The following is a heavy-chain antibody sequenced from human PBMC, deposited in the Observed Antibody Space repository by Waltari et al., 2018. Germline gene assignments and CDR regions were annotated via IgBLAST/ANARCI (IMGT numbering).Heavy chain of an antibody. V-gene: IGHV3-23*01. CDR1: GLMFSDYA. Sequence: EVQLLESGGALVQPGASLRLSCTASGLMFSDYAMSWVRQAPGKGLEWVSAIGESDASAYYAENLKGRFIISRDNSKNTLSLQMSSLTAEDTALYYCASGQWPDPFEYWGQGTQVTVST. CDR3: ASGQWPDPFEY. CDR2: IGESDASA. J-gene: IGHJ4*02. D-gene: IGHD6-19*01.